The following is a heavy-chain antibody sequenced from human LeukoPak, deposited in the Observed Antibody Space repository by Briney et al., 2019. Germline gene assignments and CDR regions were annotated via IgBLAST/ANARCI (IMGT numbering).Heavy chain of an antibody. J-gene: IGHJ3*02. CDR3: ARVMVPKVFDAFNI. D-gene: IGHD4/OR15-4a*01. Sequence: SVKVSCKAPGGTFSSYAISWVRQAPGQGLEWMGGIIPIFGSANYAQKFQGRVTITADESTSTAYMELSSLISEDTAVYYCARVMVPKVFDAFNIWGQGTMVTVSS. CDR2: IIPIFGSA. V-gene: IGHV1-69*13. CDR1: GGTFSSYA.